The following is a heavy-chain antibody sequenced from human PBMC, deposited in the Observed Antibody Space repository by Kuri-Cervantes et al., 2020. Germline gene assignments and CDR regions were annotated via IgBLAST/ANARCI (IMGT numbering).Heavy chain of an antibody. CDR2: IYYSGST. V-gene: IGHV4-61*01. CDR3: ARHKQWLVGLDF. CDR1: GGSVSSGSYY. Sequence: GSLRLSCTVSGGSVSSGSYYLSWIRQPTGKGLKWIGYIYYSGSTNYNPSLKSRVVISVDTSKNQFSLKLSSVTAADTAMYYCARHKQWLVGLDFWGQGTLVTVSS. D-gene: IGHD6-19*01. J-gene: IGHJ4*02.